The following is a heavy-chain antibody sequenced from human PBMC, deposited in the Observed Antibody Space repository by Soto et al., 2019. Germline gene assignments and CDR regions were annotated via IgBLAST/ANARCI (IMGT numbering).Heavy chain of an antibody. CDR2: IYYSGST. Sequence: SETLSLTCTVSGGSISRSSYYGGWIRQPPGKGLEWIGSIYYSGSTYYNPSLKSRVTISVDTSKNQFSLKLSSVTAADTAVYYCARQRGYSGYDFGWGQGTLVTVSS. J-gene: IGHJ4*02. V-gene: IGHV4-39*01. CDR3: ARQRGYSGYDFG. D-gene: IGHD5-12*01. CDR1: GGSISRSSYY.